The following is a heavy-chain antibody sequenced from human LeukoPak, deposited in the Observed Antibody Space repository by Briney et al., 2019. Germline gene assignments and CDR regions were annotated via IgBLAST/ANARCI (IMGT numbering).Heavy chain of an antibody. Sequence: SETLSLTCAVYGGSFSGYYWSWIRQPPGKGLEWIGEINHSGSTNYNPSLKSRVTISVDTSKNQFSLKLSSVTAADTAVYYCARGRREERXDFXSXPXXQDYWGQGTLVTVS. J-gene: IGHJ4*02. CDR3: ARGRREERXDFXSXPXXQDY. V-gene: IGHV4-34*01. CDR2: INHSGST. D-gene: IGHD3-3*01. CDR1: GGSFSGYY.